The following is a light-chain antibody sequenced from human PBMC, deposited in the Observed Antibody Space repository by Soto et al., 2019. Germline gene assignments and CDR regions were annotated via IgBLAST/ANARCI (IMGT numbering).Light chain of an antibody. CDR3: QQLNSYPLT. J-gene: IGKJ4*01. V-gene: IGKV1-9*01. CDR2: AAS. CDR1: QGITSY. Sequence: DIQLTQSPSFLSASVGDRVTITCRASQGITSYLAWYQQIPGKAPKLLIHAASTLQSGVPSRFSGSGSGTEFTLTISSLQPEDFATYYCQQLNSYPLTFGGGTKVEIK.